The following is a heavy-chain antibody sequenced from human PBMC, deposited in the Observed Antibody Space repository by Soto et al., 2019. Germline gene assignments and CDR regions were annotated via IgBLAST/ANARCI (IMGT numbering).Heavy chain of an antibody. J-gene: IGHJ4*02. CDR2: IIPMFGKA. CDR3: AIDGTLYDNNNYYYLY. CDR1: GGTFSRHS. D-gene: IGHD3-22*01. Sequence: QVQLVQSGAEVKKPGSSVKVSCKASGGTFSRHSISWVRQAPGQGLEWMGGIIPMFGKAKYAQKFQGRVTITAAESTSTVYMELSSLRSEDTAIYYCAIDGTLYDNNNYYYLYWGQGTLVTVSS. V-gene: IGHV1-69*01.